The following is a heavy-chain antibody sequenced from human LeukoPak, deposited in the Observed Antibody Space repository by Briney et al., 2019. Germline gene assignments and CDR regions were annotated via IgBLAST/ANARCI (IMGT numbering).Heavy chain of an antibody. J-gene: IGHJ4*02. CDR2: LFRGDNT. D-gene: IGHD2-2*01. CDR1: GDSVSSNSYY. CDR3: ARAEHCSSTSCYPSKIHYFDY. V-gene: IGHV4-61*01. Sequence: SGTLSLTCSVSGDSVSSNSYYWTWIRQPPGKGLEWIGYLFRGDNTDYNPSLQSRVAMSADRSKNQISLKLTSVTAADTAVYYCARAEHCSSTSCYPSKIHYFDYWGQGTLVTVSS.